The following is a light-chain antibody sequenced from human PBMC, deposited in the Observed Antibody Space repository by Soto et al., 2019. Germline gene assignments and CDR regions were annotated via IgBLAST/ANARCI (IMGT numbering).Light chain of an antibody. Sequence: QSVLTQSPSASASLGASVKLTCTLSSGHSSYAIAWQQQQPEKGPRYLMKLNSDGSHSKGDGIPDRFSGSSSGAERYLTISSLQSEDEADFYCQTWGTGIQVFGGGTKVTVL. V-gene: IGLV4-69*01. CDR1: SGHSSYA. J-gene: IGLJ2*01. CDR3: QTWGTGIQV. CDR2: LNSDGSH.